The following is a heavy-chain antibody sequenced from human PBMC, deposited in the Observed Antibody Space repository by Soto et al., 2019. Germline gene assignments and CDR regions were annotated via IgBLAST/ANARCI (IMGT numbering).Heavy chain of an antibody. Sequence: ASVKVSCKAFGYIFTTYGISWVRQAPGQGLEWMGWTSANNGNTYYAQKFQGRVTMNTDTPTRTIYMELRSLRSDDTAVYYCARDLQFYSDRSGYRDVFDIWGQ. J-gene: IGHJ3*02. CDR3: ARDLQFYSDRSGYRDVFDI. D-gene: IGHD3-22*01. CDR1: GYIFTTYG. CDR2: TSANNGNT. V-gene: IGHV1-18*01.